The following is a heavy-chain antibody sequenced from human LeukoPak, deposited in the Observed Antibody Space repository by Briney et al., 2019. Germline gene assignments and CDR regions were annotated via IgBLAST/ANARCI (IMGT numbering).Heavy chain of an antibody. V-gene: IGHV4-59*01. CDR2: IYYSGST. J-gene: IGHJ4*02. CDR3: ARSPYSSGWYYFDY. Sequence: SETLSLTCAVSGGSISSYYWGWIRQPPGKGLEWIGSIYYSGSTNYNPSLKSRVTISVDTSKNQFSLKLSSVTAADTAVYYCARSPYSSGWYYFDYWGQGTLVTVSS. CDR1: GGSISSYY. D-gene: IGHD6-19*01.